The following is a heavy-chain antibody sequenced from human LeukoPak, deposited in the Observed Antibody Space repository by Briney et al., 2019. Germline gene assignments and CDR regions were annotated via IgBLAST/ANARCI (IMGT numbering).Heavy chain of an antibody. V-gene: IGHV3-53*01. Sequence: GGSLRLSCAASGFTVSNNYMSWVRQAPGKGLEWVSDIYSGGSTHYADSVKGRFTISRDNSKNTLYLQMNSLRLEDTAVYYCARVVGYDSNWFDPWGQGTLVTVSS. D-gene: IGHD3-22*01. CDR2: IYSGGST. J-gene: IGHJ5*02. CDR3: ARVVGYDSNWFDP. CDR1: GFTVSNNY.